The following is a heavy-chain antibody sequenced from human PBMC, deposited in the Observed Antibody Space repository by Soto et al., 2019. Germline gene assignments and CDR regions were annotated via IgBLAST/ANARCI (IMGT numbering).Heavy chain of an antibody. CDR1: GFTFGSNS. D-gene: IGHD2-2*01. J-gene: IGHJ6*03. V-gene: IGHV3-48*01. Sequence: EVQLVESGGGLVQPGGPLSLSCEASGFTFGSNSMNWVRQAPGKGLEGVSYISSSSSTIYYADSVKGRFTISRDNAKNSLYLQMNSLRAEDTAVYYCARDPAAANYYYYYYMDVWGKGTTVTVSS. CDR3: ARDPAAANYYYYYYMDV. CDR2: ISSSSSTI.